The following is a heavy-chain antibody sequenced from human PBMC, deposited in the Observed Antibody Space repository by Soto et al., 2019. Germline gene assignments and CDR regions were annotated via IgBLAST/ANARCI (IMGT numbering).Heavy chain of an antibody. CDR1: GFTFSDFA. D-gene: IGHD3-10*01. CDR3: AAPRDEYGSGVSWFTYGMDI. V-gene: IGHV3-23*01. J-gene: IGHJ6*02. CDR2: LDGAGGST. Sequence: PGGSLRLSCLASGFTFSDFAMTWVCHVPGRGLEWVASLDGAGGSTYYAESVRGRSSISRDNSQNTLFLQMKRLTVDDTAIYYCAAPRDEYGSGVSWFTYGMDIWGQGTTVTVSS.